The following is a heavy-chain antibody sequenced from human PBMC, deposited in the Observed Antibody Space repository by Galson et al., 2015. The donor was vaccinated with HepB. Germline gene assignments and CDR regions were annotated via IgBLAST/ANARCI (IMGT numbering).Heavy chain of an antibody. CDR1: GGSISSGSYY. Sequence: TLSLTCTVSGGSISSGSYYWSWIRQPAGKGLEWIGRIYTSGSTNYNPSLKSRVTMSVDTSKNQFSLKLSSVTAADTAVYYCASVGTRYFDYWGQGTLVTVSS. V-gene: IGHV4-61*02. J-gene: IGHJ4*02. CDR3: ASVGTRYFDY. D-gene: IGHD6-13*01. CDR2: IYTSGST.